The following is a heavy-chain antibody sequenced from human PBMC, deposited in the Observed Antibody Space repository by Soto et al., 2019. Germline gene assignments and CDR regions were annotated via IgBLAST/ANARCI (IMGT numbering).Heavy chain of an antibody. Sequence: EVQLVESGGGLVQPGGSQRLSCAASGFTLSSYWMSWVRQAPGKGLEWVANIKQDGSERYYVDSVKGRFTISRDNAKNSLDLQMNSLRAEDTAVYYCARVTSGCFDCWGQGTLVTVSS. CDR3: ARVTSGCFDC. J-gene: IGHJ4*02. D-gene: IGHD6-25*01. V-gene: IGHV3-7*01. CDR2: IKQDGSER. CDR1: GFTLSSYW.